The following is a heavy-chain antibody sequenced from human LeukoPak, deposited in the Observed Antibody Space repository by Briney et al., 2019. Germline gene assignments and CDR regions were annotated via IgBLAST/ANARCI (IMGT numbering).Heavy chain of an antibody. CDR3: AKDPGVVPAHYFDY. V-gene: IGHV3-23*01. J-gene: IGHJ4*02. CDR1: GFTFSSYA. CDR2: TGSTGVST. D-gene: IGHD2-2*01. Sequence: QPGGSLRLSCAASGFTFSSYAMNWVRQAPGKGLEWVSGTGSTGVSTFYADSVKGRFTVSRDNSKNTLSLQMNSLRAEDTAVYYCAKDPGVVPAHYFDYWGQGTLVIVSS.